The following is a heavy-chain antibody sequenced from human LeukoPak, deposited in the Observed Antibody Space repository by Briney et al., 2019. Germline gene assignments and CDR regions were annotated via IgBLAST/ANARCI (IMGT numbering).Heavy chain of an antibody. CDR2: ISHIGST. Sequence: KPSETLSLTCTVSGGSISSYYWTWLRQPPGKGLEWIGYISHIGSTNYNPSLKSRVTISVDTSKNQFSLKLTSVTAADTAAYYCARDRISINALDMWGQGTMVTVSS. V-gene: IGHV4-59*01. CDR1: GGSISSYY. CDR3: ARDRISINALDM. J-gene: IGHJ3*02. D-gene: IGHD1-14*01.